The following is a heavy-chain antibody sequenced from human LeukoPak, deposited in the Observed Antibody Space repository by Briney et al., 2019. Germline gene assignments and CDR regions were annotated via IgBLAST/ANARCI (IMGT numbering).Heavy chain of an antibody. J-gene: IGHJ6*02. D-gene: IGHD3-22*01. CDR3: ARARPEDSSGLVYYYGMDV. CDR2: IIPILGIA. CDR1: GGTFSSYA. V-gene: IGHV1-69*04. Sequence: SVKVSCKASGGTFSSYAISWVRQAPGQGLEWMGRIIPILGIANYAQKFQGRITITADKSTSTAYMELSSLRSEDTAVYYCARARPEDSSGLVYYYGMDVWGQGTTVTVSS.